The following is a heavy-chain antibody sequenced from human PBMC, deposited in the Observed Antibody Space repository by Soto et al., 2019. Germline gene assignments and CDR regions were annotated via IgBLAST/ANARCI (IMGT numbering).Heavy chain of an antibody. CDR3: ARWGTTGGLDF. CDR1: GFTFRSFV. D-gene: IGHD3-16*01. CDR2: TSYDGTNK. J-gene: IGHJ4*02. V-gene: IGHV3-30*19. Sequence: QVQLVESGGGVVQPGTSLRLYCVGSGFTFRSFVIHWVRQAPGRGLEWVALTSYDGTNKYFGDSVKGRFTISRDNSRNTVDLQMDSLRLEDTALYYGARWGTTGGLDFWGQGTLVSVSS.